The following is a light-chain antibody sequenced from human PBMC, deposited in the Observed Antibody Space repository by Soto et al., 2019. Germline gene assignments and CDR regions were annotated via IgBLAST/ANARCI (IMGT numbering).Light chain of an antibody. CDR2: EVS. J-gene: IGLJ3*02. Sequence: QSVLTQPRSASGSPGQSVTISCTGTSSDVGGYNYVSWYQQHPGKAPKLMIYEVSKRPSGVPDRFSGSKSGNTASLTVSGLQAEDDADYYCSSYAGSNNWVFGGGTKLTVL. CDR1: SSDVGGYNY. CDR3: SSYAGSNNWV. V-gene: IGLV2-8*01.